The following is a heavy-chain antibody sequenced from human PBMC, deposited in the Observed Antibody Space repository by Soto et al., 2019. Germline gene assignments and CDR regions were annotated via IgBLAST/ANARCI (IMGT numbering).Heavy chain of an antibody. J-gene: IGHJ5*02. Sequence: GGSLRLSCAASGFTFSSYAMSWVRQAPGKGLEWVSAISGSGGSTYYADSVKGRFTISRDNSKNTLYLQMNSLRAEDTAVYYCAKDSNGPAAPQPNWFDPWGQGTLVTVSS. CDR2: ISGSGGST. CDR3: AKDSNGPAAPQPNWFDP. D-gene: IGHD3-22*01. CDR1: GFTFSSYA. V-gene: IGHV3-23*01.